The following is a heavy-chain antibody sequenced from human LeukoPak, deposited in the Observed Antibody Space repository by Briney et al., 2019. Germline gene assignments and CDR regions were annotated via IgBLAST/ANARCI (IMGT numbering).Heavy chain of an antibody. CDR3: AAPYYYGSGSNAPMDV. D-gene: IGHD3-10*01. V-gene: IGHV1-24*01. CDR2: FDPEDGET. CDR1: GYTLTELS. Sequence: ASVKVSCKVSGYTLTELSMHWVRQAPGKGLELMGGFDPEDGETIYAQKFQGRVTMTEDTSTDTAYMELSSLRSEDTAVYYCAAPYYYGSGSNAPMDVWGKGTTVTVSS. J-gene: IGHJ6*03.